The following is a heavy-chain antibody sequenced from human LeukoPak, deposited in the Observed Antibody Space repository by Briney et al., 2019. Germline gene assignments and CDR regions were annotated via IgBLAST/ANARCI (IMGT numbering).Heavy chain of an antibody. CDR2: IYTSRST. CDR1: GGSISSGSYY. CDR3: ARMEEQLGVWFDP. Sequence: SETLSLTCTVSGGSISSGSYYWSWIRQPAGKGLEWIVRIYTSRSTNYNPSLKSRATISVDTSKNQFSLKLSPVTAGDTAVYYCARMEEQLGVWFDPWGQGTLVTVSS. V-gene: IGHV4-61*02. J-gene: IGHJ5*02. D-gene: IGHD6-13*01.